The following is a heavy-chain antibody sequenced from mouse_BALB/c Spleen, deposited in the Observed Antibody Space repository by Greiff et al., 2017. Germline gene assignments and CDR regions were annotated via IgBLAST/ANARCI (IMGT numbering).Heavy chain of an antibody. J-gene: IGHJ4*01. V-gene: IGHV3-2*02. D-gene: IGHD2-3*01. Sequence: EVQLQQSGPGLVKPSQSLSLTCTVTGYSITSDYAWNWIRQFPGNKLEWMGYISYSGSTSYNPSLKSRISITRDTSKNQFFLQLNSVTTEDTATYYCARDGFYYAMDYWGQGTSVTVSS. CDR2: ISYSGST. CDR1: GYSITSDYA. CDR3: ARDGFYYAMDY.